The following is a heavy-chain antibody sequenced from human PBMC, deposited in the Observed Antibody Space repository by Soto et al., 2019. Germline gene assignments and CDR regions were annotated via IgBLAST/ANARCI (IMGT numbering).Heavy chain of an antibody. V-gene: IGHV3-30-3*01. J-gene: IGHJ3*02. D-gene: IGHD4-4*01. Sequence: PGGSLRLSCAASGFTFSSYAMHWVRQAPGKGLEWVAVISYDGSNKYYADSVKGRFTISRDNSKNTLYLQMNSLRAEDTAVYYCARDTPGYSAFDIWGQGTMVTV. CDR3: ARDTPGYSAFDI. CDR1: GFTFSSYA. CDR2: ISYDGSNK.